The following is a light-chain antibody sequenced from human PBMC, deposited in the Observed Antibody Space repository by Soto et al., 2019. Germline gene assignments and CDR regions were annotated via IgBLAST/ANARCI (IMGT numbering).Light chain of an antibody. CDR2: DVN. J-gene: IGLJ2*01. CDR1: SSDVGGYNY. CDR3: CSYAGTYTLV. Sequence: QSALTQPRSVSGSPGQSVTISCTGTSSDVGGYNYVSWYQHHPGKAPKLMIFDVNKRPSGVPDRFSGSKSGNTASLTISGLQAEDEADYCCCSYAGTYTLVFGGGTKVTVL. V-gene: IGLV2-11*01.